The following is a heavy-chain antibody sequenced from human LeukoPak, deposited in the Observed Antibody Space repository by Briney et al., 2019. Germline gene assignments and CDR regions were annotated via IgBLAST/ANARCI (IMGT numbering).Heavy chain of an antibody. D-gene: IGHD3-10*01. CDR1: GFTFSSYG. CDR2: IRYDGSNK. V-gene: IGHV3-30*02. Sequence: GGSLRLSCAASGFTFSSYGMHWVRQAPGKGLEWVAFIRYDGSNKYYADSVKGRFTISRDNSKNTLYLQMNSLRAEDTAVYYCAKDPMVRGVIPYYFDYWGQGTLATVSS. J-gene: IGHJ4*02. CDR3: AKDPMVRGVIPYYFDY.